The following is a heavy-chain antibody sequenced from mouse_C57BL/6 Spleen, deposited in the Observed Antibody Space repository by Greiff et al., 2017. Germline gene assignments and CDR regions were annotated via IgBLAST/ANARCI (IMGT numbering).Heavy chain of an antibody. CDR2: IDPSDSYT. CDR3: ARRDTAQATGY. J-gene: IGHJ2*01. CDR1: GYTFTSYW. D-gene: IGHD3-2*02. V-gene: IGHV1-59*01. Sequence: QVQLQQPGAELVRPGTSVKLSCKASGYTFTSYWMHWVKQRPGQGLEWIGVIDPSDSYTNYNQKFKGKATLTVDTSSSTAYMQLSSLTSEDAAVYYCARRDTAQATGYWGQGTTLTVSS.